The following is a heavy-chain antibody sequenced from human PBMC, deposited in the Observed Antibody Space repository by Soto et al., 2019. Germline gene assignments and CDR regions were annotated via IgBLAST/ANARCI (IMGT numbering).Heavy chain of an antibody. CDR3: VRGTATVRPTVFDY. CDR1: GFIFNSFW. D-gene: IGHD4-17*01. CDR2: IRNDGSDT. V-gene: IGHV3-74*01. Sequence: EVQLVESGGGLVQPGGSLRLSCAASGFIFNSFWMHWVRQAPGKGLVWVARIRNDGSDTTSADSVQGRFTISRDNAKNTVYLQMNSLRAEDTAIYYCVRGTATVRPTVFDYWGQGTLVTVSS. J-gene: IGHJ4*02.